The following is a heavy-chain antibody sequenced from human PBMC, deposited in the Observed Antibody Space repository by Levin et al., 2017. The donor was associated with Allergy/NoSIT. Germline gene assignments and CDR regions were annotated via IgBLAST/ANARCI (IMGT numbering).Heavy chain of an antibody. CDR1: GGSISSSNW. Sequence: PSETLSLTCAVSGGSISSSNWWSWVRQPPGKGLEWIGEIFHSGSTHYNPSLKSRVTISVDKSKNQFSLKLSSVTAADTAVYYCARSPGYYYGSGSYYKGAFDIWGQGTMVTVSS. J-gene: IGHJ3*02. CDR3: ARSPGYYYGSGSYYKGAFDI. CDR2: IFHSGST. V-gene: IGHV4-4*02. D-gene: IGHD3-10*01.